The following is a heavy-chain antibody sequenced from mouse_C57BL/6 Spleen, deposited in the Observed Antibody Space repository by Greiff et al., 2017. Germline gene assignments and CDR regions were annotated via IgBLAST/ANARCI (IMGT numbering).Heavy chain of an antibody. CDR2: ISDGGSYT. V-gene: IGHV5-4*01. Sequence: EVQLQESGGGLVKPGGSLKLSCAASGFTFSSYAMSWVRQTPEKRLEWVATISDGGSYTYYPDNVKGRFTISRDNAKNNRYLQMSHLKSEDTAMYYCARDEDYYAMDYWGQGTSVTVSS. J-gene: IGHJ4*01. CDR1: GFTFSSYA. CDR3: ARDEDYYAMDY.